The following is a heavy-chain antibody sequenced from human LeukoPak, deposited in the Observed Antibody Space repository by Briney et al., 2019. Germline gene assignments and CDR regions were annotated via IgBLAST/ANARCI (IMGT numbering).Heavy chain of an antibody. D-gene: IGHD2-15*01. Sequence: SETLSLTCAVYGESLNSYYWSWVRQPPGEGLEWIGEIYESGTTKYNPSLKSRVAISMVPSKQQSSLRLSTVTAADTAVYYCARGAWATRLASWGLGTPVIVSS. CDR1: GESLNSYY. CDR3: ARGAWATRLAS. CDR2: IYESGTT. V-gene: IGHV4-34*01. J-gene: IGHJ4*02.